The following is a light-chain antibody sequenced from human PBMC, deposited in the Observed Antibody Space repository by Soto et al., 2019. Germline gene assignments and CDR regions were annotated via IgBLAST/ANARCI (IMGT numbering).Light chain of an antibody. CDR2: GAS. CDR3: QQYGSSGT. CDR1: QSVSNNY. Sequence: EIVLTKSPGTLSLSPGERATLSCRASQSVSNNYLAWYRQKPGQPPRLLIYGASNRATGIPDRFSGSGSGTDFTLIFSRLEPEDFVVYYCQQYGSSGTFGQGTKVDIK. J-gene: IGKJ1*01. V-gene: IGKV3-20*01.